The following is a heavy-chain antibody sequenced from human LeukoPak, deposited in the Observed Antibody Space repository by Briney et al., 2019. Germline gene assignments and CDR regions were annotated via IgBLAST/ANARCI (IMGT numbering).Heavy chain of an antibody. CDR1: GGSISSGSYY. D-gene: IGHD6-19*01. CDR3: AFRGGAGYYFDY. CDR2: IYTSGST. Sequence: SQTLSLTCTVSGGSISSGSYYWSWIRQPAGKGLEWIGRIYTSGSTNYNPSLKSRVIISVDTSKNQFSLKLSSVTAADTAVYYCAFRGGAGYYFDYWAREPWSPSPQ. J-gene: IGHJ4*02. V-gene: IGHV4-61*02.